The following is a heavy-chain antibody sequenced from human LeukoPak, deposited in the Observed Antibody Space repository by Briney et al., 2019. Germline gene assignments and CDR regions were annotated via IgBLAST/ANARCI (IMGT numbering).Heavy chain of an antibody. J-gene: IGHJ4*02. CDR2: ISGSGGNT. Sequence: GGSLRLSCAASGFTFNNYAMSWVRQAPGKGLEWVSSISGSGGNTDYADSVKGRFTISRDNSKNTLFLQLTNLRPEDTATYYCAKDGGNAVVVVAAFHYWGQGTLVTVSS. CDR1: GFTFNNYA. V-gene: IGHV3-23*01. D-gene: IGHD2-15*01. CDR3: AKDGGNAVVVVAAFHY.